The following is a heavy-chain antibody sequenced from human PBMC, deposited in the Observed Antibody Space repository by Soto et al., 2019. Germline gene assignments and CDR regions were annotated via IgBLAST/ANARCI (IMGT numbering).Heavy chain of an antibody. D-gene: IGHD3-10*01. V-gene: IGHV1-46*01. J-gene: IGHJ4*02. CDR2: INPSGDST. CDR1: GYAFSGFY. CDR3: ARDWEFGF. Sequence: ASVKVSCKASGYAFSGFYMHWVRQAPGQGLEWMGVINPSGDSTTYAQKFQGRLTMTKXTXXSXXXMXLXXPRXEDTAVYYCARDWEFGFWGQGTLVTVSS.